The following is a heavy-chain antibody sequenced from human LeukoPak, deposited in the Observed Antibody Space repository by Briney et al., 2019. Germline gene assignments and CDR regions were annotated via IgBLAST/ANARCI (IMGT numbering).Heavy chain of an antibody. D-gene: IGHD6-19*01. V-gene: IGHV3-23*01. CDR3: AKGLYSSGWYFASNWFDP. J-gene: IGHJ5*02. CDR1: GFTFSSYA. CDR2: ISGSGGST. Sequence: GGSLRLSCAASGFTFSSYAMSWVRQAPGQGLEWVSAISGSGGSTYYADSVKGRFTISRDNSKNTLYLQMNSLRAEDTAVYYCAKGLYSSGWYFASNWFDPWGQGTLVTVSS.